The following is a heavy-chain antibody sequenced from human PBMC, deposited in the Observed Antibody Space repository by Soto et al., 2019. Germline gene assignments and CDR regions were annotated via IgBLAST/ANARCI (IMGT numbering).Heavy chain of an antibody. Sequence: QVQLQQWGAGLLKPSETLSLTCAVYGGSFSGYYWSWIRQPPGKGLEWIGEINHSESTNYNPSLKSRVTISIDTSKNQFTMKLSSVTAADTAVYYCVRVLWDSTVEPPQYNWFDPWGQGTLVTVSS. CDR3: VRVLWDSTVEPPQYNWFDP. J-gene: IGHJ5*02. V-gene: IGHV4-34*01. CDR1: GGSFSGYY. D-gene: IGHD4-4*01. CDR2: INHSEST.